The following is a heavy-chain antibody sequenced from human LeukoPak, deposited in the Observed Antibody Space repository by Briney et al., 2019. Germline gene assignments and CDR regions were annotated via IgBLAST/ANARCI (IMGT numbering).Heavy chain of an antibody. J-gene: IGHJ6*03. CDR2: MNPNSGNT. V-gene: IGHV1-8*03. CDR1: GYTFTSYD. Sequence: ASVKVSCKASGYTFTSYDINWVRQATGQGLEWMGWMNPNSGNTGYAQKFQGRVTITRNTSISTAYMELSSLRSEDTAVYYCVRNPIKGDYYYMDVWGKGTTVTVSS. D-gene: IGHD5-24*01. CDR3: VRNPIKGDYYYMDV.